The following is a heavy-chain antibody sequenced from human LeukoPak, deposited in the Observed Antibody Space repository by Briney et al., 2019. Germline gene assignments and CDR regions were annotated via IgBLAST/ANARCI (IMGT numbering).Heavy chain of an antibody. Sequence: AGSLRLSCAASGFTFSNYWRHWIRQAPGKGLVWVSYINSAGTNTNYADSVKGRFTISRDTAKNTLYLQMNSLRAEDTAVYYCRIAAAGRDYWGQGTLVTISS. J-gene: IGHJ4*02. D-gene: IGHD6-13*01. CDR3: RIAAAGRDY. V-gene: IGHV3-74*01. CDR2: INSAGTNT. CDR1: GFTFSNYW.